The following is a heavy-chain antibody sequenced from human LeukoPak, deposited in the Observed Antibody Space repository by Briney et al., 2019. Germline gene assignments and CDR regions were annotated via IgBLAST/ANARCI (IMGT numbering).Heavy chain of an antibody. CDR2: INPNSGGT. J-gene: IGHJ6*02. Sequence: ASVKVSCKASGYTFTGYYMHWVRQAPGQGLEWKGWINPNSGGTNYAQKFQGRVTMTRDTSISTAYMEVSRVRSDDTAVYYCAKEGGAITDYYYYAMDVWGQGTTATVSS. D-gene: IGHD2-21*01. CDR1: GYTFTGYY. CDR3: AKEGGAITDYYYYAMDV. V-gene: IGHV1-2*02.